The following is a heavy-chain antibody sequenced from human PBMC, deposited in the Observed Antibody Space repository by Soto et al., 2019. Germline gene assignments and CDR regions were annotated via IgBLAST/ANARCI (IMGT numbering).Heavy chain of an antibody. CDR1: GGSISSSSYY. J-gene: IGHJ6*02. V-gene: IGHV4-39*07. Sequence: SETLSLTCTVSGGSISSSSYYWGWIRQPPGKGLEWIGSIYYSGSTYYNPSFQGHVTISADKSISTAYLQWSSLKASDTAMYYCARISQLPHLDGMDVWGQGTTVTVSS. D-gene: IGHD2-2*01. CDR2: IYYSGST. CDR3: ARISQLPHLDGMDV.